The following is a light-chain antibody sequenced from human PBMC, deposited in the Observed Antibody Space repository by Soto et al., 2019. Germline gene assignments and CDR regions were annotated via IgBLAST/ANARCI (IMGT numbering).Light chain of an antibody. CDR3: LLYYGGAQVL. V-gene: IGLV7-43*01. CDR1: AGAVTSAYY. J-gene: IGLJ2*01. CDR2: STS. Sequence: QAVVTQEPSLTVSPGGTVTLTCASSAGAVTSAYYTNWLQQKPGQAPRALVYSTSEKHSWTPARFSGSLLGGKAALTLSAAQPEDDADDYCLLYYGGAQVLFGGGTKVTVL.